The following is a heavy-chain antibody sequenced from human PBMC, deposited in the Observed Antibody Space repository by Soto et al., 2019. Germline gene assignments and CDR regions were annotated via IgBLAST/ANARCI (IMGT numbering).Heavy chain of an antibody. CDR1: GGEFSFS. V-gene: IGHV1-69*02. CDR3: ARLPGDVDV. CDR2: IIPLLDII. J-gene: IGHJ6*02. Sequence: QVQLEQSGAEVKKPGSSVKVSCTLSGGEFSFSISWVQQAPGQGLEWMGRIIPLLDIINSAQKFQDRLTITADKSTKTAYMELRSLTSDDTAVYYCARLPGDVDVWGQGTPVSVSS.